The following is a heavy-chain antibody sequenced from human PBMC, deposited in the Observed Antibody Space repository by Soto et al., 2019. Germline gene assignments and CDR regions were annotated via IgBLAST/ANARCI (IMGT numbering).Heavy chain of an antibody. CDR2: ISGSGGST. CDR3: AKGDYYDSSGYYHNLDY. J-gene: IGHJ4*02. CDR1: GFTFSSYS. Sequence: GGSLRLSSAASGFTFSSYSMSWVRQAPGKGLEWVSAISGSGGSTYYADSVKGRFTISRDNSKNTLYLQMNSLRAEDTAVYYCAKGDYYDSSGYYHNLDYWGQGTLVTVSS. D-gene: IGHD3-22*01. V-gene: IGHV3-23*01.